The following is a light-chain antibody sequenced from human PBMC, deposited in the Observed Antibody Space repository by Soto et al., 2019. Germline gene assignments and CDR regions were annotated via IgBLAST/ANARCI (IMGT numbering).Light chain of an antibody. V-gene: IGKV1-39*02. J-gene: IGKJ1*01. CDR3: QRYGG. CDR1: QSIVIY. Sequence: EIQITHAPSSRYEPVVDGVTITCRASQSIVIYLNWYQQKPGEAPKLLIFGASTLQSGVPSRFSGSGSGTDFTLTISSLQPEDFAVYYCQRYGGFGQGTTVDIK. CDR2: GAS.